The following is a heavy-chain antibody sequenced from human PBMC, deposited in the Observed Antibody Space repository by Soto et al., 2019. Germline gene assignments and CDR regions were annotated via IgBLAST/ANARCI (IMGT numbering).Heavy chain of an antibody. CDR1: GYSFTSYW. J-gene: IGHJ5*02. CDR2: IYPGDSDT. D-gene: IGHD3-10*01. CDR3: ARHGASFWFGELLPSWFDP. Sequence: PGASLKISCKGSGYSFTSYWIGWVRQMPGKGLEWMGIIYPGDSDTRYSPSFQGQVTISADKSIRTAYLQWSSLTASDTAMYYCARHGASFWFGELLPSWFDPWGQGTLVTVSS. V-gene: IGHV5-51*01.